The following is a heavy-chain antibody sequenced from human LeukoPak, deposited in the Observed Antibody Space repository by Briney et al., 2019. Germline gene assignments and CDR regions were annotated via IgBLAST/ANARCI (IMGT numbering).Heavy chain of an antibody. J-gene: IGHJ5*02. V-gene: IGHV4-59*01. D-gene: IGHD3-10*01. Sequence: PSETLSLTCTVSGGSISSYYWSWIPQPPGKGLEWLGYIYYSGSTNYNPSLKSRVTISVDTSKNQFSLKLSSVTAADTAVYYCARENYGPGSYYFGTGFDPWGQGTLVTVSS. CDR2: IYYSGST. CDR1: GGSISSYY. CDR3: ARENYGPGSYYFGTGFDP.